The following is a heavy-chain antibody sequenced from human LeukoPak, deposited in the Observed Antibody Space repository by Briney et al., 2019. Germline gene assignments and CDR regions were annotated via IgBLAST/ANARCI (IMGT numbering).Heavy chain of an antibody. Sequence: KPSETLSLTCTVSGVSISTYYWSWIRQPAGKGLEWIGRIHISRNTDYNPSLESRVTMSVHTSKNQYSLKLTSVTAADTAVYYCAREGSMTARPFVSIDYWGQGTLVTVSS. J-gene: IGHJ4*02. CDR2: IHISRNT. CDR1: GVSISTYY. V-gene: IGHV4-4*07. D-gene: IGHD6-6*01. CDR3: AREGSMTARPFVSIDY.